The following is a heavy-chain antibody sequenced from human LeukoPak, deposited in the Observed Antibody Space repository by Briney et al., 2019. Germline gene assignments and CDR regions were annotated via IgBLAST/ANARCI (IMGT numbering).Heavy chain of an antibody. CDR1: GFTFSDYY. CDR3: ARDYDILTGYFRGGFDY. V-gene: IGHV3-11*05. D-gene: IGHD3-9*01. CDR2: ITSSSSDT. Sequence: GGSLRLSCAASGFTFSDYYMSWIRPAPGKGLEWISYITSSSSDTNYAASVKGRFTISRDNSKKSLYLQMNSLRAEDTAVYYCARDYDILTGYFRGGFDYWGQGTLVTVSS. J-gene: IGHJ4*02.